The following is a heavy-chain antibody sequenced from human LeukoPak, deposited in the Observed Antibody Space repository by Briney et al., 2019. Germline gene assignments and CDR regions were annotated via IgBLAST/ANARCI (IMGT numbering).Heavy chain of an antibody. Sequence: GGSLRLSCAASGFTFSNYAMSWVRQAPGKGLEWVSAISGSGGSTYYADSVKGRFTISRDNSKNTLYLQMNSLRAEDTAVYYCAKDGNYDFWSGYLGGMDVWGQGTTVTVSS. CDR3: AKDGNYDFWSGYLGGMDV. V-gene: IGHV3-23*01. J-gene: IGHJ6*02. D-gene: IGHD3-3*01. CDR1: GFTFSNYA. CDR2: ISGSGGST.